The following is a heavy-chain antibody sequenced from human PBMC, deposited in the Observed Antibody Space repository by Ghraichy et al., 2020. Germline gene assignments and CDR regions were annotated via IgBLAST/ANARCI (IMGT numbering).Heavy chain of an antibody. CDR2: ISPYSGAT. J-gene: IGHJ4*02. CDR1: GYTFDVYY. Sequence: ASVKVSCRTSGYTFDVYYLHWVRQAPGQSLEWMGWISPYSGATGFAPKFQDRVTMTRDSSMSTAYMTPNRLRSDDTAVYYCARLGSNNLSYFDYWGQGTLVTVSS. V-gene: IGHV1-2*02. CDR3: ARLGSNNLSYFDY. D-gene: IGHD3-10*01.